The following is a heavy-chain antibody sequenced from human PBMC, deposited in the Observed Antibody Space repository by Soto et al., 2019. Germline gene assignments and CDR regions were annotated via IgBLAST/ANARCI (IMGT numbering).Heavy chain of an antibody. D-gene: IGHD6-6*01. CDR2: INHSRNT. CDR3: ARGFHSSALFSRYTKFDN. Sequence: PSETLSLTCAVYGGSFSGYYWTWVRPPPGKGLEWIGEINHSRNTNYNPSLKSRVTISLDMSKNQFSLKLRSVTAADTAVYYCARGFHSSALFSRYTKFDNWGQGTLVTVSS. V-gene: IGHV4-34*01. CDR1: GGSFSGYY. J-gene: IGHJ4*02.